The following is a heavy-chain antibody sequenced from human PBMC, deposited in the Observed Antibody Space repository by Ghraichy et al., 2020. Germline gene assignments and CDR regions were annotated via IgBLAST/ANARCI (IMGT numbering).Heavy chain of an antibody. D-gene: IGHD6-19*01. V-gene: IGHV3-64D*06. CDR2: ISSNGGST. Sequence: GESLNISCSASGFTFSSYAMHWVRQAPGKGLEYVSAISSNGGSTYYADSVKGRFTISRDNSKNTLYLQMSSLRAEDTAVYYCVKDHSSGWYSDAFDIWGQGTMVTVSS. CDR3: VKDHSSGWYSDAFDI. CDR1: GFTFSSYA. J-gene: IGHJ3*02.